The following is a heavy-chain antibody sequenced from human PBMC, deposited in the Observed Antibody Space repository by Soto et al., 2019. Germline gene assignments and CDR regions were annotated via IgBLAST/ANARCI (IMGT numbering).Heavy chain of an antibody. CDR3: AHYETTVTLFDS. Sequence: QITLKESGPTLVKPTQTLTLTCTFSGFSLSTSGVGVGWIRQPPGKALEWLALIYWDDDKRYSPSLKSRLPITKDTSKNQVVLTMTNMDHVDTATYYCAHYETTVTLFDSWGQGTLVTVSS. J-gene: IGHJ4*02. D-gene: IGHD4-17*01. V-gene: IGHV2-5*02. CDR1: GFSLSTSGVG. CDR2: IYWDDDK.